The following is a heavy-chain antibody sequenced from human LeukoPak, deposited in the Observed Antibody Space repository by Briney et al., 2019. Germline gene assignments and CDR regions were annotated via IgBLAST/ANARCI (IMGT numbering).Heavy chain of an antibody. V-gene: IGHV3-21*01. CDR3: ARRVDEGSSIAARPGYFDY. J-gene: IGHJ4*02. CDR1: GFTFSSYS. D-gene: IGHD6-6*01. CDR2: ISSSSSYI. Sequence: PGGSLRLSCAASGFTFSSYSMNWVRQAPGKGLEWVSSISSSSSYIYYADSVKGRFTISRDNAKNSLYLQMNSLRAEDTAVYYCARRVDEGSSIAARPGYFDYWGQGTLVTVSS.